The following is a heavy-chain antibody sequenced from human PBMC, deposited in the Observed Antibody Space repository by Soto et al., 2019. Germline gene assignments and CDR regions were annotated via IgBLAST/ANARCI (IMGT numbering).Heavy chain of an antibody. D-gene: IGHD6-19*01. J-gene: IGHJ1*01. Sequence: GGSLRLSCAASGFTFSNAWMNWVRQAPGKGLEWVGRIKSKTDGGTTDYAAPVKGRFTISRDDSKNTLYLQMNSLKTEDTAVYYCTTDLLGSGWFYFQHWGQGTLVTVSS. CDR1: GFTFSNAW. V-gene: IGHV3-15*07. CDR2: IKSKTDGGTT. CDR3: TTDLLGSGWFYFQH.